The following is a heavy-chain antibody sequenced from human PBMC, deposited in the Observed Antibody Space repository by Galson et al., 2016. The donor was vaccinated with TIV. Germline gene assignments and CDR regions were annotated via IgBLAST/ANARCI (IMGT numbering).Heavy chain of an antibody. CDR3: SRVTLCSGCFGGGWFDT. V-gene: IGHV3-74*01. CDR2: ISSDGSSA. J-gene: IGHJ5*02. D-gene: IGHD3-16*01. CDR1: GFILSNYW. Sequence: SLRLSCAASGFILSNYWMHWVRQIPGKGLEWVSRISSDGSSAAYADSVKGRFTISKDDAKNTVYLQTNSLRAEDTAVYYCSRVTLCSGCFGGGWFDTWGQGTLVTVSS.